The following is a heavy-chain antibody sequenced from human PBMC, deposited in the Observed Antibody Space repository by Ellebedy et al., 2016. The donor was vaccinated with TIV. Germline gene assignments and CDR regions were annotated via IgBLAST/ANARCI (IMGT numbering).Heavy chain of an antibody. Sequence: GESLKISCAASGFTFSSYGMHWVRQAPGKGLEWVAFIQYDGSSTYYADAVRGRFTLSRDNSKNTLYLQMNSLRAEDTAVYYSARDTGWTFDNWGQGTLVTVSS. CDR2: IQYDGSST. D-gene: IGHD6-19*01. CDR1: GFTFSSYG. CDR3: ARDTGWTFDN. V-gene: IGHV3-30*02. J-gene: IGHJ4*02.